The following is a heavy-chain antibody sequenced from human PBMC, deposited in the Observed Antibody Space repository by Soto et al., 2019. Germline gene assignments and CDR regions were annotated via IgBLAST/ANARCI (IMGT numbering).Heavy chain of an antibody. CDR1: GGSISSGDYY. J-gene: IGHJ4*02. Sequence: PSETLSLTCTVSGGSISSGDYYWSWIRQPPGKGLEWIWYIYYSGSTYYNPSLKSRVTISVDTSKNQFSLKLSSVTAADTAVYYCARGSYYYDSSRYYHYWGQGTLVTVSS. D-gene: IGHD3-22*01. CDR2: IYYSGST. CDR3: ARGSYYYDSSRYYHY. V-gene: IGHV4-30-4*01.